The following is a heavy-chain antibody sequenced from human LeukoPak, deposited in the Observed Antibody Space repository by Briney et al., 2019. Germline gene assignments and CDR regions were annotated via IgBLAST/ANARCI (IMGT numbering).Heavy chain of an antibody. D-gene: IGHD6-6*01. Sequence: PGGSLRLSCAASGFTFSSYAMTWVRQAPGKGLEWVSSIIGTGDSTYDADSVKGRFTIPRDNSQNALYLRMNSLTAEDTAIYYCAKGRYSSSSAFSDYWGQGALVTVSS. CDR1: GFTFSSYA. CDR2: IIGTGDST. CDR3: AKGRYSSSSAFSDY. J-gene: IGHJ4*02. V-gene: IGHV3-23*01.